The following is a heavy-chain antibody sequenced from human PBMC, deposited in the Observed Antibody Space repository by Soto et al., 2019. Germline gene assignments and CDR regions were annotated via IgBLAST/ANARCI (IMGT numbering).Heavy chain of an antibody. Sequence: PGESLKISCKGSGYSFTYYWIGWVRQMPEKGLEWTGTIYPGDSDTRYSPSFQGHVTISADKPISIAYLQWSSLKAPDTAMYYCARMWNGAVDYWGQGTLVTVSS. D-gene: IGHD1-1*01. V-gene: IGHV5-51*01. CDR2: IYPGDSDT. CDR1: GYSFTYYW. J-gene: IGHJ4*02. CDR3: ARMWNGAVDY.